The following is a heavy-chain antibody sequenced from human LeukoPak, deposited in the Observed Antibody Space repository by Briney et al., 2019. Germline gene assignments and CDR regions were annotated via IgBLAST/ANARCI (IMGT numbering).Heavy chain of an antibody. Sequence: PSETLSLTCTVSGDSISSGGYYWSWIRQHPGKGLEWIGYIYYSGTTTYNPSLKSRVTISVDTSKNQFSLNLSSVTATDTAVYYCARRRSRYYDSSGYPFDSWGQGILVTVSS. CDR2: IYYSGTT. V-gene: IGHV4-31*03. CDR1: GDSISSGGYY. J-gene: IGHJ4*02. D-gene: IGHD3-22*01. CDR3: ARRRSRYYDSSGYPFDS.